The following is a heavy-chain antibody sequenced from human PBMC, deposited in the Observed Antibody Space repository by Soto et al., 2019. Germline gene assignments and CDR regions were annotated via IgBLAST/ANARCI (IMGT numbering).Heavy chain of an antibody. J-gene: IGHJ6*02. CDR1: GGSISSAIYY. CDR3: ARLASSSGEYYYGMDV. D-gene: IGHD6-6*01. V-gene: IGHV4-39*01. CDR2: IYYSGNS. Sequence: PSETLSLTCTVSGGSISSAIYYWGWIRQPPGKGLEWIATIYYSGNSYYNPSLRARATISVDMSNNQFSLKLSSVTAADTAVYYCARLASSSGEYYYGMDVWGQGTTVTVSS.